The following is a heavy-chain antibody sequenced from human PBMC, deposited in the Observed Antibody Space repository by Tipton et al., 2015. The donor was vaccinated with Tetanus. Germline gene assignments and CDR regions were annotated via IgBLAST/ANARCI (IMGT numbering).Heavy chain of an antibody. J-gene: IGHJ4*02. CDR3: ASGSTLDF. CDR1: GFMFGNYR. V-gene: IGHV3-69-1*02. CDR2: ITTNSYI. D-gene: IGHD6-25*01. Sequence: SLRLSCAVSGFMFGNYRMNWVRQAPGKGLEWVASITTNSYIYYAESVKGRFTISRDNTKNSLFLQMNSLRAGDTAVYYCASGSTLDFWGQGTLVTVSS.